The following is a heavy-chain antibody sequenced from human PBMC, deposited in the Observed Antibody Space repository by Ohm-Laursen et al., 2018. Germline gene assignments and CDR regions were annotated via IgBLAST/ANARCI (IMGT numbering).Heavy chain of an antibody. V-gene: IGHV1-69*04. CDR2: IIPILGIA. Sequence: EASVKVSCKASGYTFTSYDISWVRQAPGQGLEWMGRIIPILGIANYAQKFQGRVTITADKSTSTAYMELSSLRSEDTAVYYCARDLSEFFYYYGMDVWGQGTTVTVSS. D-gene: IGHD3-10*01. J-gene: IGHJ6*02. CDR1: GYTFTSYD. CDR3: ARDLSEFFYYYGMDV.